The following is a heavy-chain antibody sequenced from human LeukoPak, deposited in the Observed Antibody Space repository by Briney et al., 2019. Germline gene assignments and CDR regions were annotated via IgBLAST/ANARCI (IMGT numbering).Heavy chain of an antibody. V-gene: IGHV3-23*01. CDR2: ISGSGGST. J-gene: IGHJ4*02. CDR3: ASNDDLGYCSGGSCPPDY. D-gene: IGHD2-15*01. Sequence: PGGSLRLSCAASGFTFSSYAMSWVRQAPGKGLEWVSAISGSGGSTYYADSVKGRFTISRDNSKNTLYLQMNSLRAEDTAVYYCASNDDLGYCSGGSCPPDYWGQGTLVTVSS. CDR1: GFTFSSYA.